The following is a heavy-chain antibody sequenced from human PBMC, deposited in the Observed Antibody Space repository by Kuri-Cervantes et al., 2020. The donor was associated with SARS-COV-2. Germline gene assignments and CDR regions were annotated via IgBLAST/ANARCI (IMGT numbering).Heavy chain of an antibody. CDR1: GYTFTSYD. D-gene: IGHD2-8*02. J-gene: IGHJ4*02. CDR3: AVLVARASGY. CDR2: MNPNSGNT. V-gene: IGHV1-8*01. Sequence: ASVKVSCKASGYTFTSYDINWVRQATGQGLEWMGWMNPNSGNTGYAQKFQGRVTMTRNNSISTAYMEQSSLRSSDTAVYYCAVLVARASGYWGQGTLVTVSS.